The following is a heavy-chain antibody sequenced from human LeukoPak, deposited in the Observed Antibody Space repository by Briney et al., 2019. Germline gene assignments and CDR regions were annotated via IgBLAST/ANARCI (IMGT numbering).Heavy chain of an antibody. D-gene: IGHD1-26*01. CDR1: GFTFSSYG. CDR3: AKDGGSYFDYYYMDV. V-gene: IGHV3-23*01. J-gene: IGHJ6*03. CDR2: ISGSGGST. Sequence: PGGSLRLSCAASGFTFSSYGMSWVRQAPGKGLEWVSAISGSGGSTYYADSVKGRFTISRDNSKNTLYLQMNSLRAEDTAVYYCAKDGGSYFDYYYMDVWGKGTTVTISS.